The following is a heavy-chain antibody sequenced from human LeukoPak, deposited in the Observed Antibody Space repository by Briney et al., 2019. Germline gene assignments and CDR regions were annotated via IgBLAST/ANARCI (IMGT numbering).Heavy chain of an antibody. CDR2: INHSGST. CDR1: GGSISSYY. CDR3: ARGIVVVPAATYYYYYGMDV. D-gene: IGHD2-2*01. J-gene: IGHJ6*02. V-gene: IGHV4-34*01. Sequence: KTSETLSLTCTVSGGSISSYYWSWIRQPPGKGLEWIGEINHSGSTNYNPSLKSRVTISVDTSKNQFSLKLSSVTAADTAVYYCARGIVVVPAATYYYYYGMDVWGQGTTVTVSS.